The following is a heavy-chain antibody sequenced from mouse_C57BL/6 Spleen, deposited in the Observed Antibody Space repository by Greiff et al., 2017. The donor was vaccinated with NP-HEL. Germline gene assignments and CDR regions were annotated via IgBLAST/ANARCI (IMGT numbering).Heavy chain of an antibody. Sequence: VKLQESGAELARPGASVKLSCKASGYTFTSYGISWVKQRTGQGLEWIGEIYPRSGNTYYNEKFKGKATLTADKSSSTAYMELRSLTSEDSAVYFCARSRLITTVVHFDYWGQGTTLTVSS. J-gene: IGHJ2*01. CDR2: IYPRSGNT. V-gene: IGHV1-81*01. CDR1: GYTFTSYG. D-gene: IGHD1-1*01. CDR3: ARSRLITTVVHFDY.